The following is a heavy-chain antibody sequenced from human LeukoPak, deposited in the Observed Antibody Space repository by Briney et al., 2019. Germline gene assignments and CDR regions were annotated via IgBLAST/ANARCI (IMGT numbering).Heavy chain of an antibody. CDR2: ISGSRGST. J-gene: IGHJ4*02. Sequence: GGSLRLSCAASGFTFRSYAMSWVRQAPGKGLEWVSAISGSRGSTYYADSVKGRFTISRDNSKTTLYLQVNSLRAEDTAVYYCAKDFAVYSTSYYDYWGQGALVIVSS. V-gene: IGHV3-23*01. D-gene: IGHD6-13*01. CDR3: AKDFAVYSTSYYDY. CDR1: GFTFRSYA.